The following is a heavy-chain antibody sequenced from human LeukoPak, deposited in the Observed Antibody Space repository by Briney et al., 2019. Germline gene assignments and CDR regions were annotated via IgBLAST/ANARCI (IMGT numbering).Heavy chain of an antibody. D-gene: IGHD3-10*01. CDR2: INHSGST. Sequence: PSETLSLICAVYGGSFSGYYWSWIRQPPGKGLEWIGEINHSGSTNYNPSLKSRVTISVDTSKNQFSLKLSSVTAADTAVYYCARARRYVGDYYYYMDVWGKGTTVTVSS. V-gene: IGHV4-34*01. J-gene: IGHJ6*03. CDR1: GGSFSGYY. CDR3: ARARRYVGDYYYYMDV.